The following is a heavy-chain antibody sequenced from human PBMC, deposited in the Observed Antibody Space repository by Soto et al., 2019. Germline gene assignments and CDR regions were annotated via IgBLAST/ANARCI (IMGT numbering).Heavy chain of an antibody. CDR1: GFSFTNYW. CDR3: ARHVSTCSGGSCYPSWDYYYGMDV. CDR2: IDPVDSYA. J-gene: IGHJ6*02. D-gene: IGHD2-15*01. V-gene: IGHV5-10-1*01. Sequence: GESLKISCKGSGFSFTNYWISWVRQMPGKGLEWMGNIDPVDSYANYSPSFQGHVTFSVDTSISTAYLQWSSLKASDTAMYYCARHVSTCSGGSCYPSWDYYYGMDVWGQGTTVTVSS.